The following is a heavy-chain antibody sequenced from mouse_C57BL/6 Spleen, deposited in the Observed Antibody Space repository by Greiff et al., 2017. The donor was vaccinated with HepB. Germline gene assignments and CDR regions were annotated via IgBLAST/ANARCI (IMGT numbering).Heavy chain of an antibody. V-gene: IGHV1-15*01. CDR3: TRKDDGYDTGWYFDV. D-gene: IGHD2-2*01. Sequence: VQGVESGAELVRPGASVTLSCKASGYTFTDYEMHWVKQTPVHGLEWIGAIDPETGGTAYNQKFKGKAILTADKSSSTAYMELRSLTSEDSAVYYCTRKDDGYDTGWYFDVWGTGTTVTVSS. J-gene: IGHJ1*03. CDR2: IDPETGGT. CDR1: GYTFTDYE.